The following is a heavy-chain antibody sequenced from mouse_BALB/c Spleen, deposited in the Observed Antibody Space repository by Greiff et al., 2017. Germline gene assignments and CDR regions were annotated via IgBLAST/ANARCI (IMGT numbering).Heavy chain of an antibody. V-gene: IGHV1S29*02. D-gene: IGHD2-3*01. CDR2: IYPYNGGT. CDR1: GYTFTDYN. Sequence: VQLQQSGPELVKPGASVKISCKASGYTFTDYNMHWVKQSHGKSLEWIGYIYPYNGGTGYNQKFKSKATLTVDNSSSTAYMELRSLTSEDSAVYYCARDDGYPYYFDYWGQGTTLTVSS. CDR3: ARDDGYPYYFDY. J-gene: IGHJ2*01.